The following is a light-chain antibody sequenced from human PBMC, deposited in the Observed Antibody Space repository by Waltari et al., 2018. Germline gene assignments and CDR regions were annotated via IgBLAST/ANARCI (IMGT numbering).Light chain of an antibody. CDR1: NIGSKN. Sequence: SSVLIQAPSMSVAPGKTARITCGGSNIGSKNVHSYQHKPGQAPVMVIYYDSDRPSGIPERFSGSNSGNTATLTISRVEAGDEADYYCQVWDSVSDRPWIFGGGTRLTVL. CDR2: YDS. CDR3: QVWDSVSDRPWI. V-gene: IGLV3-21*04. J-gene: IGLJ2*01.